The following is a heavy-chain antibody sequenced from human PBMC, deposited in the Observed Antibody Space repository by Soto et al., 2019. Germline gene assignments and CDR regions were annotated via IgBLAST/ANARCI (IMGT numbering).Heavy chain of an antibody. CDR1: GYTFTCYY. V-gene: IGHV1-2*04. J-gene: IGHJ4*02. CDR2: INPNSGGT. CDR3: ARGYSSGFRLPYYFGH. Sequence: GASVNGSVKASGYTFTCYYIHWVRQAPGQVLDCMGWINPNSGGTNYAQNFQGWVTMTRETSISTNYMELSRLRSDDTAVYYRARGYSSGFRLPYYFGHWGQGALVTVSS. D-gene: IGHD5-18*01.